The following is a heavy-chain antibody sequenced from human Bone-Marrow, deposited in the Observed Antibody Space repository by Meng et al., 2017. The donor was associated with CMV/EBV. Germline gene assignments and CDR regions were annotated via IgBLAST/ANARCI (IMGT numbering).Heavy chain of an antibody. CDR3: ARGRRYCSSTNCYYYGMDV. V-gene: IGHV4-61*08. Sequence: SETLSLTCTVSGASVLSGGHYWSWIRQPPGKGLEWIGYLYNSGNTYYNPSLKSRVTISGDTSKNQFSLRLTSVTAADTAVYYCARGRRYCSSTNCYYYGMDVWGQGTTVTVSS. CDR2: LYNSGNT. J-gene: IGHJ6*02. CDR1: GASVLSGGHY. D-gene: IGHD2-2*01.